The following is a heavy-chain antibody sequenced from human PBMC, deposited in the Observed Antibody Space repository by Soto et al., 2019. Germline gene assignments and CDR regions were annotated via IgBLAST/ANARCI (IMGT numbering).Heavy chain of an antibody. Sequence: QVPLVQSGAEVKKPGASVKVSCKASGYTFTSYGISWVRQAPGQGLEWMGWISVYNGNTNYAQILQGRVTMTTDTSTSTAYMELRSLRSDDTAVYYCARVYDFWSGYSNPFDYWGQGTLVTVSS. CDR3: ARVYDFWSGYSNPFDY. V-gene: IGHV1-18*01. D-gene: IGHD3-3*01. J-gene: IGHJ4*02. CDR2: ISVYNGNT. CDR1: GYTFTSYG.